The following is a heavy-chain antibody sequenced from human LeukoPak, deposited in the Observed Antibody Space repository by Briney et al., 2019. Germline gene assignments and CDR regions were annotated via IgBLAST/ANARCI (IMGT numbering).Heavy chain of an antibody. D-gene: IGHD3-3*01. CDR1: GFTFSNAW. Sequence: GGSLRLSCAASGFTFSNAWMSWVRQAPGKGLEWVGRIKSKTDGGTTDYAAPVKGRFTISRDDSKNTLYLQMNSLKTEDTAVYYCTTTYDFWSGYYSDWGQGTPVTVSS. CDR3: TTTYDFWSGYYSD. J-gene: IGHJ4*02. CDR2: IKSKTDGGTT. V-gene: IGHV3-15*01.